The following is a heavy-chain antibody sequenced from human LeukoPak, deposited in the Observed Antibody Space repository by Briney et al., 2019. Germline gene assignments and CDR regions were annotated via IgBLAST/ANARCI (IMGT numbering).Heavy chain of an antibody. CDR3: ARHHLYGGNCEFDP. CDR2: IYPGDSDT. CDR1: GYSFTSYW. V-gene: IGHV5-51*01. J-gene: IGHJ5*02. Sequence: LGESLKISCKGSGYSFTSYWFGWVRQMPGKGLDWMGIIYPGDSDTRYSPSFQGQVTISADKSISTAYLQWSSLKASDTAMYYCARHHLYGGNCEFDPWSQGTLVTVSS. D-gene: IGHD4-23*01.